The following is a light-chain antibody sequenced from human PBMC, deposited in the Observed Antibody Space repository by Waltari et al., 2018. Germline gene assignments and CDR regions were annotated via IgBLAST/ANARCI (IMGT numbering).Light chain of an antibody. J-gene: IGKJ5*01. V-gene: IGKV3-15*01. CDR2: DES. CDR1: QSVSSS. Sequence: IVMTQSPATLSVSPGETATISCRSSQSVSSSVALYQKKPGQAPRLLIYDESTRTTSIPARFRGSGSGTEFTLTISSLQSEDFAVYSCQQYNRWPPITFGQGTRLEIK. CDR3: QQYNRWPPIT.